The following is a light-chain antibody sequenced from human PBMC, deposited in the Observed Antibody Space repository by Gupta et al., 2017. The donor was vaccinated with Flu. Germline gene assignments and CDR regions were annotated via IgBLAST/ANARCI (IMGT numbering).Light chain of an antibody. CDR3: HSYTSTNTLVV. V-gene: IGLV2-14*01. Sequence: ATSCTGTSGNIGGSDYVPWYQQNPGQAPELMVFEVSRRPSGIPDRFSGSKSGNTATLTITGLLAEDEAYYYCHSYTSTNTLVVFGGGTKLTVL. CDR2: EVS. J-gene: IGLJ2*01. CDR1: SGNIGGSDY.